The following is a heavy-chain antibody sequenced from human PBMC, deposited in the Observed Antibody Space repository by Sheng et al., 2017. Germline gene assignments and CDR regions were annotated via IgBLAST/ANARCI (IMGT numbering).Heavy chain of an antibody. CDR2: IWYDGSNK. CDR1: GFTFSSYG. Sequence: QVQLVESGGGRGPALGGPLRLSCAASGFTFSSYGMHWVRQAPGKGLEWVAVIWYDGSNKYYADSVKGRFTISRDNSKNTLYLQMNSLRAEDTAVYYCARGKPLGYCSGGSCLVFDYWGQGTLVTVSS. CDR3: ARGKPLGYCSGGSCLVFDY. V-gene: IGHV3-33*01. J-gene: IGHJ4*02. D-gene: IGHD2-15*01.